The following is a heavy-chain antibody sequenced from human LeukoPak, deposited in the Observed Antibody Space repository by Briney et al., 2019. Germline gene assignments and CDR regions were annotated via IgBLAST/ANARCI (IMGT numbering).Heavy chain of an antibody. V-gene: IGHV4-59*01. CDR2: IYYSGST. J-gene: IGHJ6*02. Sequence: SETLSLTCTVSGGSISSYYWGWIRQAPGKGLEWIGYIYYSGSTNYNPSLKSRVTISVDTSKNQFSLKLSSVTAADTAIYYCVRVSVVYGMDVWGRGTTVTVSS. CDR3: VRVSVVYGMDV. CDR1: GGSISSYY.